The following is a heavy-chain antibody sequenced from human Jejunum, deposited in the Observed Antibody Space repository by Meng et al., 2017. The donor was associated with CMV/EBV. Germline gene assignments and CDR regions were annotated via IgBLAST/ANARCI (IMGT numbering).Heavy chain of an antibody. J-gene: IGHJ4*02. CDR3: ARASETTMVTRFDK. D-gene: IGHD5-18*01. V-gene: IGHV4-59*02. Sequence: QVQLQESGPGLVKPSETLSLTCTVSGGSVTNYYWNWVRQPPGKGLEWIGYIYHTGTTNCNPSLKSRVTISLDTSKNQFSLKLNSVTAADTAVYYCARASETTMVTRFDKWGQGTLGTVSS. CDR2: IYHTGTT. CDR1: GGSVTNYY.